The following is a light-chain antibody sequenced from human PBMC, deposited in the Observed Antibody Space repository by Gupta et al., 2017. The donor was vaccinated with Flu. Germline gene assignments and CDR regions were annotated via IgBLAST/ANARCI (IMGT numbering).Light chain of an antibody. V-gene: IGKV1-5*03. CDR1: QTISRW. CDR3: QQYNSFSPWT. Sequence: DIQMNHSPSTPSASLGDRVTITCRASQTISRWLAWYQQKPGKAPRLLIYKASTLESGVPSRFSGSGSGTEFTLTISSLQPDDFATYYCQQYNSFSPWTFGPGTKVEIK. CDR2: KAS. J-gene: IGKJ1*01.